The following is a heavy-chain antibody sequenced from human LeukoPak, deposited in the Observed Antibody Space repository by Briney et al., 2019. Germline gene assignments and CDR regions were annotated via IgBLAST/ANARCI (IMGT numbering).Heavy chain of an antibody. Sequence: ASVKVSCKASGYTFTSYDINWVRQATGQGLEWMGWMNPNSGNTGYAQKFQGRVTMTRNTSISTAYVELSSLRSEDTAVYYCARGPQGDYVWGSYLPTLFDYWGQGTLVTVSS. CDR1: GYTFTSYD. D-gene: IGHD3-16*02. J-gene: IGHJ4*02. CDR2: MNPNSGNT. V-gene: IGHV1-8*01. CDR3: ARGPQGDYVWGSYLPTLFDY.